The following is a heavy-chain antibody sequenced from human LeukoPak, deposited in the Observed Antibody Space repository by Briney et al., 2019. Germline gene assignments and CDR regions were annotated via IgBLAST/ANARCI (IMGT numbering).Heavy chain of an antibody. D-gene: IGHD3-22*01. CDR3: ARGFSSGSNWFDP. Sequence: ASVKVSCKASGYTFTSYTMSWVRQAPGQGLEWMGWSSAYTGNTNYAQNLQGRVSMTTDTSTSTAYMELRSLRFDDTAVYYCARGFSSGSNWFDPWGQGTLVTVSS. J-gene: IGHJ5*02. CDR1: GYTFTSYT. V-gene: IGHV1-18*01. CDR2: SSAYTGNT.